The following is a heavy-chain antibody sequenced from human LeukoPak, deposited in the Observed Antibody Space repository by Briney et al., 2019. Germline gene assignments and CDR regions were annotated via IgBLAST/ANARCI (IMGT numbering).Heavy chain of an antibody. J-gene: IGHJ4*02. D-gene: IGHD3-22*01. CDR1: GFTFDDYA. V-gene: IGHV3-43D*03. CDR2: ISWDGGST. Sequence: GSLRLSCAASGFTFDDYAMHWVRQAPGKGLEWVSLISWDGGSTYYADSVKGRFSISRDNSKNSLYLQMNSLRAEDTALYYCAKVYSSGYYSPIDYWGQGTLVTVSS. CDR3: AKVYSSGYYSPIDY.